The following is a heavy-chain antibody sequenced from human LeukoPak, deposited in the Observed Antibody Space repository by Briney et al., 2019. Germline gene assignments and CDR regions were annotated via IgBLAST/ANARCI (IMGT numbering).Heavy chain of an antibody. V-gene: IGHV1-2*02. J-gene: IGHJ3*02. Sequence: ASVKVSCKASGYTFTGYYMHWVRQAPGPGLEWMGWINPNSGGTNYAQKFQGRVTMTRDTSISTAYMELSRLRSDDTAVYYCARVPRSRSYLGNAFDIWGQGTMVTVSS. CDR1: GYTFTGYY. CDR3: ARVPRSRSYLGNAFDI. D-gene: IGHD1-26*01. CDR2: INPNSGGT.